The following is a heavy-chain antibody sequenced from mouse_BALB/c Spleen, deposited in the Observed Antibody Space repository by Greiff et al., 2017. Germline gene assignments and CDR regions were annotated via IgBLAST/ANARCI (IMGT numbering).Heavy chain of an antibody. CDR1: GFNIKDTY. V-gene: IGHV14-3*02. D-gene: IGHD1-2*01. CDR3: ASPTFTTATLY. Sequence: EVKLQESGAELVKPGASVKLSCTASGFNIKDTYMHWVKQRPEQGLEWIGRIDPANGNTKYDPKFQGKATITADTSSNTAYLQLSSLTSEDTAVYYCASPTFTTATLYWGQGTTLTVSS. CDR2: IDPANGNT. J-gene: IGHJ2*01.